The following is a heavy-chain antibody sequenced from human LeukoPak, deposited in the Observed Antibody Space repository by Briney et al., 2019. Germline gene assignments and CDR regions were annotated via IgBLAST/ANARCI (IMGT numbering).Heavy chain of an antibody. CDR3: AKDKRDWGYAFDI. Sequence: GGSLRLSCAATGFTFSSYAMSWVRQAPGKGLEWVSAISGSGGSTYYADSVKGRFTISRDNSKNTLYLQMNSLRAEDTAVYYCAKDKRDWGYAFDIWGQGTMVTVSS. CDR1: GFTFSSYA. V-gene: IGHV3-23*01. CDR2: ISGSGGST. J-gene: IGHJ3*02. D-gene: IGHD7-27*01.